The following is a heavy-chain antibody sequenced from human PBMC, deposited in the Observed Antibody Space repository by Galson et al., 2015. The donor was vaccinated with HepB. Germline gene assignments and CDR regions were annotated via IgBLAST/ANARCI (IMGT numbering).Heavy chain of an antibody. J-gene: IGHJ6*02. CDR3: ARVTSIYDFSSRAYSYSYYGMDV. CDR1: GYTFTSYV. CDR2: INTNTGTP. V-gene: IGHV7-4-1*02. Sequence: SVKASCKASGYTFTSYVINWVRQAPGQGLEWMGEINTNTGTPTYAQGFTGRLVFSLDTSVSTAYLQISSLKTEDTAVYYCARVTSIYDFSSRAYSYSYYGMDVWGQGTTVAVSS. D-gene: IGHD6-19*01.